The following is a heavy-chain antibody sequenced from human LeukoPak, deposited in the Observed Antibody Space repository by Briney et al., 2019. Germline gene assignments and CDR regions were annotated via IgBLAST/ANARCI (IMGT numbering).Heavy chain of an antibody. CDR1: GGTFSSYA. J-gene: IGHJ3*02. Sequence: SVKISCKASGGTFSSYAISWVRQAPGQGLEWMGGIIPIFGTANYAQKFQGRVTITADKSTSTAYMELSSLRSEDTAVYYCARAPDYSSGWDDAFDIWGQGTMVTVSS. CDR3: ARAPDYSSGWDDAFDI. D-gene: IGHD6-19*01. CDR2: IIPIFGTA. V-gene: IGHV1-69*06.